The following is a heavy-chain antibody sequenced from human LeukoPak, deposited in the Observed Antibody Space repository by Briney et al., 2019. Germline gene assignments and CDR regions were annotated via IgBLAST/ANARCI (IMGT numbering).Heavy chain of an antibody. CDR3: ARGALGYYYDSSGYYKTNAFDI. Sequence: GGSLRLSCAASGFTFSSYAMHWVRQAPGKGLEWVAVISYDGSNKYYADSVKGRFTISRDNSKNTLYLQMNSLRAEDTAVYYCARGALGYYYDSSGYYKTNAFDIWGQGTMVTVSS. J-gene: IGHJ3*02. D-gene: IGHD3-22*01. CDR2: ISYDGSNK. V-gene: IGHV3-30-3*01. CDR1: GFTFSSYA.